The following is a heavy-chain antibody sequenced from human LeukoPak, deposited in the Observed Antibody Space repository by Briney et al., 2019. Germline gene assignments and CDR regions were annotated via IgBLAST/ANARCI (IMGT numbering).Heavy chain of an antibody. CDR3: ARDRPGRYCSSPSCYTASPFDP. D-gene: IGHD2-2*02. CDR2: IIPRFGTA. CDR1: RGTFSSYA. Sequence: SVKVSRKASRGTFSSYAISWVRQAPGQGLEWMGGIIPRFGTANYAQKFQGRVTITADESTSTAYMELSSLRSEDTAVYYCARDRPGRYCSSPSCYTASPFDPWGQGTLVTVSS. V-gene: IGHV1-69*13. J-gene: IGHJ5*02.